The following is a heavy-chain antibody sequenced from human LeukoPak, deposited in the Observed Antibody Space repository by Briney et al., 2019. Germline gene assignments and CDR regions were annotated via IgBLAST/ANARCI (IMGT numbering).Heavy chain of an antibody. CDR3: AMSLLAFYGSWSLDYYMDV. CDR2: ISISGSYI. CDR1: GFIFSSYS. D-gene: IGHD3-10*01. V-gene: IGHV3-21*01. Sequence: PGGSLRLSCADSGFIFSSYSMNWVRQAPGKGLECVSYISISGSYIYYADSVEGRFTISRDNAKSSLYLQMNSLRAEDTAVYYCAMSLLAFYGSWSLDYYMDVWVTGTTVTVSS. J-gene: IGHJ6*03.